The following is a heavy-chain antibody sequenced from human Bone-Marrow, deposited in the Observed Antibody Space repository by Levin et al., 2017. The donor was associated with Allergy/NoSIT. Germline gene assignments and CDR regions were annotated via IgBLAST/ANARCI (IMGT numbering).Heavy chain of an antibody. J-gene: IGHJ5*02. V-gene: IGHV1-69*04. CDR3: ATDSPREGYNH. D-gene: IGHD5-24*01. CDR1: GGTLTSYA. Sequence: ASVKVSCKASGGTLTSYAISWVRQAPGQGLEWMGRIVPILGTADYPQNFQGRVAMTTDKSTSTAYMELSSLRSEDTAVYYCATDSPREGYNHWGQGTLDAVSS. CDR2: IVPILGTA.